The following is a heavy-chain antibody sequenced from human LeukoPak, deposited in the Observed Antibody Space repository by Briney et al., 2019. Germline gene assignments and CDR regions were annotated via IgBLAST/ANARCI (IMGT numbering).Heavy chain of an antibody. CDR1: GFTFSTYV. V-gene: IGHV3-64*01. D-gene: IGHD5-24*01. CDR2: ISGNGDK. CDR3: ARVHVSSTIVDY. J-gene: IGHJ4*02. Sequence: PGGSLRLSCAASGFTFSTYVMHWVRQTPGKGLEYVPAISGNGDKYYANSVKGRFTISRDNSKNTLFLQMGSLRAEDMAVYYCARVHVSSTIVDYWGQGTLVTVSS.